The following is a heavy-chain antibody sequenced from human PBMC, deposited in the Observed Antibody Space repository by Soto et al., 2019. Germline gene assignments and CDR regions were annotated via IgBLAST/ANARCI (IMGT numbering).Heavy chain of an antibody. J-gene: IGHJ3*02. CDR1: GFIFGNYM. CDR3: APHVHCSGGSCHYDAFDI. D-gene: IGHD2-15*01. CDR2: IRDGGEST. V-gene: IGHV3-23*01. Sequence: EVQLLESGGGLVQPGESLRLSCAFSGFIFGNYMMTWVRQAPGKGLEWVSTIRDGGESTYYADSVKGRFTISRDNSKKTXXLQMDSLGVEDTAVYYCAPHVHCSGGSCHYDAFDIRGQGTMVTVSS.